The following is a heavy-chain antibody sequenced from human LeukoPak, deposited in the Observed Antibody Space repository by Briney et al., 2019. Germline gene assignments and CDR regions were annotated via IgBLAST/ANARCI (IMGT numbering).Heavy chain of an antibody. J-gene: IGHJ4*02. V-gene: IGHV3-23*01. CDR1: GFTFSTCG. D-gene: IGHD2-21*02. Sequence: GGSLRLSCAASGFTFSTCGMSWVRQAPGKGLEWVSAISGSGGSTCYADSVKGRFTISRDNSKNTLYLQMNSLRAEDTAIYYCAKTFCGDCYSKKDYWGQGTLVTVSS. CDR3: AKTFCGDCYSKKDY. CDR2: ISGSGGST.